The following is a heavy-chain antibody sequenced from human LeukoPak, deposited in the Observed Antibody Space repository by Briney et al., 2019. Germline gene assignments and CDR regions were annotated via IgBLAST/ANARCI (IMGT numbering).Heavy chain of an antibody. Sequence: ASVKVSCKASGYTFTSYDINWVRQATGQGLEWMGWMNPNSGNTGYAQKFQGRVTMTRNTSISTAYMELSSLRSEDTAVSYCATRPRIYSGYDLNYWGQGTLVTVSS. V-gene: IGHV1-8*01. CDR1: GYTFTSYD. J-gene: IGHJ4*02. D-gene: IGHD5-12*01. CDR2: MNPNSGNT. CDR3: ATRPRIYSGYDLNY.